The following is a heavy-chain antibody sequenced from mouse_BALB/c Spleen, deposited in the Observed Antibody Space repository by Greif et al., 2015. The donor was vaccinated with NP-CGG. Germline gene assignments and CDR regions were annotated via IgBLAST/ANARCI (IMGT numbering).Heavy chain of an antibody. Sequence: QVQLQQPGAELVRPGSSVKISCKASGYAFSSYWMNWVKQRPGQGLEWIGQIYPGDGDTNYNGKFKGKATLTADKSSSTAYMQRSSLTSEDSAVYFCAREDYCTRYFDVWGAGTTVTVSS. D-gene: IGHD1-1*01. CDR3: AREDYCTRYFDV. CDR1: GYAFSSYW. CDR2: IYPGDGDT. J-gene: IGHJ1*01. V-gene: IGHV1-80*01.